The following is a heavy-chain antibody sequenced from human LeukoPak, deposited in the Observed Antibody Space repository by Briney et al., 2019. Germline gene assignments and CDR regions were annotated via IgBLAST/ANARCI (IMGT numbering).Heavy chain of an antibody. Sequence: PSETLSLNCTVSGGSISSYYWSWIRQPPGKGLEWIGYIYYSGSTNYNPSLKSRVTMSVDTSKNQFSLKLSSVTAADTAVYYCARVAYSGTYYGADYFDYWGQGTLVTVSS. D-gene: IGHD1-26*01. CDR3: ARVAYSGTYYGADYFDY. CDR2: IYYSGST. J-gene: IGHJ4*02. CDR1: GGSISSYY. V-gene: IGHV4-59*12.